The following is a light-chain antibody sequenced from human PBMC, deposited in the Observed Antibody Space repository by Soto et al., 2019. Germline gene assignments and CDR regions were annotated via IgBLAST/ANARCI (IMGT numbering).Light chain of an antibody. J-gene: IGKJ1*01. Sequence: DIQMTPSQSSLSASVGDRVTITCRASQSISSWLAWYQQKPGKAPKLLIYKAFSLESGVPSRFSGSGSGTEFTLTISSLQPDDFATYYCQQYNSYSGTFGQGTKVDIK. CDR2: KAF. CDR1: QSISSW. CDR3: QQYNSYSGT. V-gene: IGKV1-5*03.